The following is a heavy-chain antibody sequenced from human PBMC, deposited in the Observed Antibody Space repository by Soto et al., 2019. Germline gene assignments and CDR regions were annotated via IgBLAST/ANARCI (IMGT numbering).Heavy chain of an antibody. J-gene: IGHJ4*02. CDR3: SGWLPRRGIDY. CDR1: GFTFSSYA. V-gene: IGHV3-30-3*01. CDR2: ISYDGSNK. D-gene: IGHD3-16*01. Sequence: GGSLRLSCAASGFTFSSYAMHWVRQAPGKGLEWVAVISYDGSNKYYADSVKGRSTISRDNSKNTLYLQMNSLRAEDTAVYYCSGWLPRRGIDYWGQGTLVTVSS.